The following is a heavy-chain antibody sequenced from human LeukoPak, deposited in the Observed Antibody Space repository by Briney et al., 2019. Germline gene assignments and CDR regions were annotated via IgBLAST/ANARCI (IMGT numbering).Heavy chain of an antibody. CDR3: ARGDSSHGFDY. CDR2: ISSSSSYI. J-gene: IGHJ4*02. Sequence: GGSLRLSCAASAFTFSNSTMNWVRQAPGKGLEWVSSISSSSSYIYYADSVKGRFTISRDNAKNSLYLQMNSLRAEDTAVYYCARGDSSHGFDYWGQGTLVTVSS. CDR1: AFTFSNST. V-gene: IGHV3-21*01. D-gene: IGHD2-15*01.